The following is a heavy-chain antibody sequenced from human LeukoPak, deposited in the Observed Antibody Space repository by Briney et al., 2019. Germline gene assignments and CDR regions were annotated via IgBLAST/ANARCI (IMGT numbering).Heavy chain of an antibody. J-gene: IGHJ4*02. V-gene: IGHV3-30*02. CDR1: GSTFSSYG. CDR2: IRYDGSNK. D-gene: IGHD5-18*01. CDR3: AKERDTAMVTIDY. Sequence: GGSLRLSCAASGSTFSSYGMHWVRQAPGKGLGWVAFIRYDGSNKYYADSVKGRFTISRDNSKNTLYLQMNSLRAEDTAVYYCAKERDTAMVTIDYWGQGTLVTVSS.